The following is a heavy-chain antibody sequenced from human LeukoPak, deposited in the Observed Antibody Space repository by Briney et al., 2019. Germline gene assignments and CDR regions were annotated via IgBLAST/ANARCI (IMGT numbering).Heavy chain of an antibody. V-gene: IGHV3-48*04. CDR3: AELGITMIGGV. CDR2: ISSSGSTI. J-gene: IGHJ6*04. D-gene: IGHD3-10*02. Sequence: GSLRLSCAASGFTLSSYWMHWVRQAPGKGLEWVSYISSSGSTIYYADSVKGRFTISRDNAKNSLYLQMNSLRAEDTAVYYCAELGITMIGGVWGKGTTVTISS. CDR1: GFTLSSYW.